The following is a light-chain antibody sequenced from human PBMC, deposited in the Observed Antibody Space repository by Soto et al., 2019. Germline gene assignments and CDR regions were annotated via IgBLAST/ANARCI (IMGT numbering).Light chain of an antibody. Sequence: EIEITQSPSTLSVSAGYISTLSFMSRQGVSSNLAWYQQKPGQAPRLLIYGASTRATGIPARFSGSGSGTEYTLTISSRQSEDFAVYYCQQYNNWPPWTFGQGTKVDIK. J-gene: IGKJ1*01. V-gene: IGKV3-15*01. CDR2: GAS. CDR3: QQYNNWPPWT. CDR1: QGVSSN.